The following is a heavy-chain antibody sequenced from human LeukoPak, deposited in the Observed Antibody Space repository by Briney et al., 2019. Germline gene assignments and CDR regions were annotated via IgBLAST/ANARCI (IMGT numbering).Heavy chain of an antibody. CDR1: GFTFSSYA. D-gene: IGHD6-13*01. CDR2: ISWNSGSI. J-gene: IGHJ6*03. Sequence: GGSLRLSCAASGFTFSSYAMRWVRQAPGKGLEWVAGISWNSGSIGYADSVKGRFTISRDNAKNSLYLQMNSLRAEDTALYYCAKGSWSTYYYYYMDVGGKGPTVTVSS. CDR3: AKGSWSTYYYYYMDV. V-gene: IGHV3-9*01.